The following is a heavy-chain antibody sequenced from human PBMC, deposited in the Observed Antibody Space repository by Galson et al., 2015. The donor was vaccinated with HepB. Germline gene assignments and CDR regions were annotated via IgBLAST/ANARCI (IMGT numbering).Heavy chain of an antibody. D-gene: IGHD3-16*02. CDR1: GFTFSSYA. J-gene: IGHJ4*02. Sequence: SLRLSCAASGFTFSSYAMSWVRQAPGKGLEWVSAISGSGGSTYYADSVKGRFTISRDNSKNTLYLQMNSLRAEDTAVYYCARRLGELSYLYYFDYWGQGTLVTVSS. V-gene: IGHV3-23*01. CDR3: ARRLGELSYLYYFDY. CDR2: ISGSGGST.